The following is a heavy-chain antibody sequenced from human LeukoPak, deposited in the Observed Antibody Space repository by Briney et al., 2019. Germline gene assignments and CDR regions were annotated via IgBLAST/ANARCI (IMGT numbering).Heavy chain of an antibody. CDR1: GFTFSSYW. D-gene: IGHD6-6*01. V-gene: IGHV3-74*03. J-gene: IGHJ3*02. CDR2: IHSDASDT. Sequence: GGSLRLSCAASGFTFSSYWMHWVRQVPGKGLVWVSRIHSDASDTKYADSVKGRFTISRDNARNMLYLQMGSLRAEDMAVYYCARWVSTSYDAFDIWGQGTMVTVSS. CDR3: ARWVSTSYDAFDI.